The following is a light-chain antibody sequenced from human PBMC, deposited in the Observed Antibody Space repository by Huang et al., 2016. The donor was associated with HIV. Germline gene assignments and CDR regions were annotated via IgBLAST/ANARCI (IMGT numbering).Light chain of an antibody. J-gene: IGKJ5*01. CDR3: QQRSNLAEFT. CDR2: DAS. V-gene: IGKV3-11*01. CDR1: QSVSNY. Sequence: EIVLTQSPATLSLSPGERATPSCRASQSVSNYLAWYQQKPGQAPRLLIYDASNRATGIPARFSGSGSWTDFTLTISSLEPEDFAVYYCQQRSNLAEFTFGQGTRLEIK.